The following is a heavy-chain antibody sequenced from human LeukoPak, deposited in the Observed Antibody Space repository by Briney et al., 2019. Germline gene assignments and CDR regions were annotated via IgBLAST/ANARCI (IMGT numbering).Heavy chain of an antibody. J-gene: IGHJ5*02. CDR3: ARARPLAVAGPGWSDP. D-gene: IGHD6-19*01. CDR1: GYTFTSYD. CDR2: MNPNSGNT. Sequence: ASVKVSCKASGYTFTSYDINWVRQATGQGLEWMGWMNPNSGNTGYAQKFQGRVTMTRNTSISTAYMELSSLRSEDTAVYYCARARPLAVAGPGWSDPWGQGTLVTVSS. V-gene: IGHV1-8*01.